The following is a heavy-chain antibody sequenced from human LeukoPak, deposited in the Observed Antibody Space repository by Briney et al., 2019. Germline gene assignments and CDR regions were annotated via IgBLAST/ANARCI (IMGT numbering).Heavy chain of an antibody. Sequence: GGSLRLSCAASGFTFSSYWMSWVRQAPGKGLEWVANIKQDGSEKYYVDSVKGRFTISRDNAKNSLYLQMNSLRAEDTAVYYCARGPNTWIQLWFSQFDYWGQGTLVTVSS. CDR1: GFTFSSYW. CDR3: ARGPNTWIQLWFSQFDY. CDR2: IKQDGSEK. V-gene: IGHV3-7*01. J-gene: IGHJ4*02. D-gene: IGHD5-18*01.